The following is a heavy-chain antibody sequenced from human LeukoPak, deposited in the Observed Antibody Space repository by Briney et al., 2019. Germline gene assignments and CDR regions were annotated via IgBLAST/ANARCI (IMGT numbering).Heavy chain of an antibody. V-gene: IGHV1-69*13. Sequence: GASVKVSCKASGGTFSSYAISWVRQAPGQGLEWMGGIIPIFGTANYAQKFQGRVTITADESTSTAYMELSSLRSEDTAVYYCAGEAVAGTIGFDYWGQGTLVTVSS. D-gene: IGHD6-19*01. CDR2: IIPIFGTA. CDR1: GGTFSSYA. CDR3: AGEAVAGTIGFDY. J-gene: IGHJ4*02.